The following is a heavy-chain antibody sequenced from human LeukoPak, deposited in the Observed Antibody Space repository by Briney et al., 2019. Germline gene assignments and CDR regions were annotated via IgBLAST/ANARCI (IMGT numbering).Heavy chain of an antibody. CDR1: GFTFSSDA. CDR3: ARGALYYMDV. Sequence: GGSLRLSCAASGFTFSSDAMRWVRQAPGKGLEWVSGIVGGDGGTYYADSVKGRFIISRDNSKNTLYVQMNSLRAKDTAVYYCARGALYYMDVWGKGTTVTISS. V-gene: IGHV3-23*01. J-gene: IGHJ6*03. CDR2: IVGGDGGT.